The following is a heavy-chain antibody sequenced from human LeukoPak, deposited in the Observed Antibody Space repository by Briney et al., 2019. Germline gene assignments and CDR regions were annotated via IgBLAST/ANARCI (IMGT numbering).Heavy chain of an antibody. J-gene: IGHJ6*02. CDR2: IIPILHIA. CDR3: ARDPDEAVTPVDDYYYGMDV. V-gene: IGHV1-69*04. CDR1: GGTFNSYA. D-gene: IGHD4-17*01. Sequence: GASVKVSCKASGGTFNSYAISWVRQAPGQGLEWMGRIIPILHIANYAQKFQGRVTITADKSTSTAYMELSSLRSEDTAVYYCARDPDEAVTPVDDYYYGMDVWGQGTTVTVSS.